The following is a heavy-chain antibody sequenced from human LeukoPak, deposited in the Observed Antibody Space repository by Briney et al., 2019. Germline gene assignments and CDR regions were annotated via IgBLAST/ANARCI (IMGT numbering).Heavy chain of an antibody. CDR1: GFTFSDYY. CDR3: ARDLYYYDSSGTPRHVDY. CDR2: ISSSGSTI. Sequence: GGSLRLSCAASGFTFSDYYMSWIRQAPGKGLEWVSYISSSGSTIYYADSVKGRFTISRDNAKNSLYLQMNSLRAEDTAVYYCARDLYYYDSSGTPRHVDYWGQGTLVTVSS. V-gene: IGHV3-11*01. J-gene: IGHJ4*02. D-gene: IGHD3-22*01.